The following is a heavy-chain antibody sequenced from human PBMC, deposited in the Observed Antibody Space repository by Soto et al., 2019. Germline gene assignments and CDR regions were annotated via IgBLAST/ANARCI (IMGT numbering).Heavy chain of an antibody. D-gene: IGHD6-13*01. CDR3: ARAGYSSSWYPFEY. CDR1: GYTFTSYG. J-gene: IGHJ4*02. Sequence: ASVKVSCKASGYTFTSYGISWVRQAPGQGLEWMGWISAYNGNTNYAQKLQGRVTMTRNTSTSTAYMELSSLRSEDTAVYYCARAGYSSSWYPFEYWGQGTLVTVSS. V-gene: IGHV1-18*01. CDR2: ISAYNGNT.